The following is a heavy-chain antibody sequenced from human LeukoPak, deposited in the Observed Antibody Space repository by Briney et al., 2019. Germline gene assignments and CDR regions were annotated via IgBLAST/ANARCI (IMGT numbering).Heavy chain of an antibody. J-gene: IGHJ3*02. CDR2: IKRIADGGPT. CDR3: STNQALDI. CDR1: GFIFSDAW. Sequence: GGSLRLSCAASGFIFSDAWMTWVRQAPGKGLEWVGRIKRIADGGPTDYAAPVKGRFTISRDDSKNTLYLQMNSLKIEDTAVYYRSTNQALDIWGQGTKVTVSS. V-gene: IGHV3-15*01.